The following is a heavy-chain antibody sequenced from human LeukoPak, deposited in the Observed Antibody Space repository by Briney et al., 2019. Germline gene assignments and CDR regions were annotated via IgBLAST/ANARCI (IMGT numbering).Heavy chain of an antibody. CDR3: ARDSRIAAGWFDP. CDR1: GGSISSGDYY. CDR2: IYYSGST. D-gene: IGHD6-13*01. Sequence: PSETLSLTCTVSGGSISSGDYYWSWLRQPPGKGLEWIGYIYYSGSTYYNPSLKSRVTISVDTSKNQFSLKLSSVTAADTAVYYCARDSRIAAGWFDPWGQGTLVTVSS. V-gene: IGHV4-30-4*01. J-gene: IGHJ5*02.